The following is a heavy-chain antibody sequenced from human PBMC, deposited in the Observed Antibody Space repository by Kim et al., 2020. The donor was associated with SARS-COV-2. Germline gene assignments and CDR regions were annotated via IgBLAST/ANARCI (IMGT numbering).Heavy chain of an antibody. CDR2: INPNSGGT. V-gene: IGHV1-2*06. J-gene: IGHJ3*02. CDR3: ARADGIQLWSRDAFDI. D-gene: IGHD5-18*01. CDR1: GYTFTGYY. Sequence: ASVKVPCKASGYTFTGYYMHWVRQAPGQGLEWMGRINPNSGGTNYAQKFQGRVTMTRDTSISTAYMELSRLRSDDTAVYYCARADGIQLWSRDAFDIWGQGTMVTVSS.